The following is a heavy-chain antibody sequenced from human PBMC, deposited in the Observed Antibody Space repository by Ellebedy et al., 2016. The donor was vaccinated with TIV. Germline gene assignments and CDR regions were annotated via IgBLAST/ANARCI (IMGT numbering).Heavy chain of an antibody. V-gene: IGHV1-18*01. J-gene: IGHJ6*02. CDR3: ARGWTFGGVIVLNYYGMDV. Sequence: ASVKVSCXASGYTFTSYGISWVRQAPGQGLEWMGWISAYNGNTNYAQKLQGRVTMTTDTSTSTAYMELRSLRSDDTAVYYCARGWTFGGVIVLNYYGMDVWGQGTTVTVSS. CDR1: GYTFTSYG. D-gene: IGHD3-16*02. CDR2: ISAYNGNT.